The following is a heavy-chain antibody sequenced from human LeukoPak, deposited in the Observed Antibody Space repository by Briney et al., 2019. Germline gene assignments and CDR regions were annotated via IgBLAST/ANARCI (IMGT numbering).Heavy chain of an antibody. CDR2: IGTSVNAI. Sequence: GGSLRLSCAASGFSFSGFDMNWVRQAPGKGLEWITHIGTSVNAIYYADSVKGRFTISRDNARDSLSLQMDSLRVEDTAVYYCAKDSVWFGDLLNWGQGALVIVSS. D-gene: IGHD3-10*01. CDR1: GFSFSGFD. V-gene: IGHV3-48*03. J-gene: IGHJ4*02. CDR3: AKDSVWFGDLLN.